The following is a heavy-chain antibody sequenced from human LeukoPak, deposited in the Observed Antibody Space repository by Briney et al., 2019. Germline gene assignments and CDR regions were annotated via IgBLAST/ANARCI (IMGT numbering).Heavy chain of an antibody. CDR3: ARQGDC. V-gene: IGHV4-59*08. CDR1: GGSISSYY. J-gene: IGHJ4*02. Sequence: SDILSLTCTVSGGSISSYYCSWIRQPAGKGLEWIGYNYYSGSTNYNPSLKSRVNISVDTSKTQFSLKLSSVTAADTAVYYCARQGDCWGQGTLVTVSS. CDR2: NYYSGST.